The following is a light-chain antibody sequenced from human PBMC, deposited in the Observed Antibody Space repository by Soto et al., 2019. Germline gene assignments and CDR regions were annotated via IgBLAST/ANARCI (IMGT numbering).Light chain of an antibody. CDR1: NIGSKS. V-gene: IGLV3-21*02. Sequence: SYELTQPPSVSVAPGQTARITCGGNNIGSKSVHWYQQKPGQAPVLVVYEDSDRPSGIPERFSGSNSGNTATLTISRVEAGDEADYYCQVWDTSSDHYVFGTGTKVTVL. CDR3: QVWDTSSDHYV. CDR2: EDS. J-gene: IGLJ1*01.